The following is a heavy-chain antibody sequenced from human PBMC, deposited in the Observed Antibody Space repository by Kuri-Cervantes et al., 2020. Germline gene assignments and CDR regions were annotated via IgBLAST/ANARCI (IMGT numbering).Heavy chain of an antibody. CDR3: ARDLSALRGGSSGGTPHGAD. Sequence: SVKVSCKASGGAFSSYAISWVRQAPGQGLEWMGGIIPIFGTTNYAQKFQGRVTTTADESTSTVYMELSSLRSEDTAVYYCARDLSALRGGSSGGTPHGADWGQGTLVTVSS. J-gene: IGHJ4*02. CDR1: GGAFSSYA. V-gene: IGHV1-69*13. D-gene: IGHD1-26*01. CDR2: IIPIFGTT.